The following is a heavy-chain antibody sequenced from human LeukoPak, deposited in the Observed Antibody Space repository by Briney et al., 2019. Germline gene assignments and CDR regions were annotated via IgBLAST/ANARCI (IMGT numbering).Heavy chain of an antibody. J-gene: IGHJ4*02. CDR2: ISGSGGST. CDR3: AKDQCGRRYYDSSGYYRTFDY. CDR1: RFTFSSYA. D-gene: IGHD3-22*01. Sequence: GGSLRLSCAASRFTFSSYAMSWVRQAPGKGLEWVSAISGSGGSTYYADSVKGRFTISIDNSKNTLYLQMNSLRAEDTAVYYCAKDQCGRRYYDSSGYYRTFDYWGQGTLVTVSS. V-gene: IGHV3-23*01.